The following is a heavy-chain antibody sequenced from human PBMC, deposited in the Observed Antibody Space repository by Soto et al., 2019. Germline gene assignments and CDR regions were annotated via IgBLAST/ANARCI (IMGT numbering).Heavy chain of an antibody. CDR2: IKQDGTEK. CDR3: GRVGIAVAF. V-gene: IGHV3-7*01. CDR1: GFTFSSYS. J-gene: IGHJ4*02. Sequence: PGGSLRLSCAASGFTFSSYSMSWVRQAPGKGLEWVANIKQDGTEKYYVDSVKGRFTISRDNAKNSLYLQMNSLRAEDTAVYYCGRVGIAVAFGGQGTLVTVSS. D-gene: IGHD6-19*01.